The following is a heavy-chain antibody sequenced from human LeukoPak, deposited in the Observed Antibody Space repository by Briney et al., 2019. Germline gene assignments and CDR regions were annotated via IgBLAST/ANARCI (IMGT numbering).Heavy chain of an antibody. CDR2: FDPEDGET. D-gene: IGHD2-15*01. V-gene: IGHV1-24*01. CDR3: ATLSYCSGGSCYINWFDP. J-gene: IGHJ5*02. Sequence: GASVKVSCKVSGYTLTELSMHWVRQAPGKGLEWMGGFDPEDGETIYAQKFQGRVTMTEDTSTDTAYMELSSLRSEDTAVYYCATLSYCSGGSCYINWFDPWGQGTLVTVSS. CDR1: GYTLTELS.